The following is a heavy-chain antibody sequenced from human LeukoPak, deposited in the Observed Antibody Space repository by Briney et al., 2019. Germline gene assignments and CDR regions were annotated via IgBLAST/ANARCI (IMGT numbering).Heavy chain of an antibody. V-gene: IGHV3-23*01. J-gene: IGHJ1*01. CDR2: ISGSGGST. CDR3: AKLGITMIVAAVFQH. D-gene: IGHD3-22*01. Sequence: GGSLRLSCAASGFTVSSNYMSWVRQAPGKGLEWVSAISGSGGSTYYADSVKGRFTISRDNSKNTLYLQMNSLRAEDTAVYYCAKLGITMIVAAVFQHWGQGTLVTVSS. CDR1: GFTVSSNY.